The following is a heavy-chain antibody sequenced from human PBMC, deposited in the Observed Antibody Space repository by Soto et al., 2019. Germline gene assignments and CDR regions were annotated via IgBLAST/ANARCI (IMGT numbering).Heavy chain of an antibody. CDR2: IWYDGSNK. V-gene: IGHV3-33*01. CDR1: GFTFISYG. Sequence: QVQRVESGGGVVQPGRSLRLSCAASGFTFISYGMHWVRQAPGKGLEWVAVIWYDGSNKYYAESVKGRFTISSDNYKNTLYLQMNGLRAEDTAVYYCAIDSDSVVLVAADGGYFDDWGQGTLVTVSS. J-gene: IGHJ4*02. D-gene: IGHD2-15*01. CDR3: AIDSDSVVLVAADGGYFDD.